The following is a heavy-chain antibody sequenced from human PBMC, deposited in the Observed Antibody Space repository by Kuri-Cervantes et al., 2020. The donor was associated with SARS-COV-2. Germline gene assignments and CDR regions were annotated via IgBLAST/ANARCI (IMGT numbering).Heavy chain of an antibody. CDR1: GYTFTGYY. CDR3: ARDPMAGTIFGVVIDYYYMDV. J-gene: IGHJ6*03. CDR2: INAGNGNT. V-gene: IGHV1-3*01. D-gene: IGHD3-3*01. Sequence: ASVKVSCKASGYTFTGYYMHWLQQAPGQGLEWMGWINAGNGNTKYSQKFQGRVTITRETSASTAYMELGSLRSEDTAVYYCARDPMAGTIFGVVIDYYYMDVWGKGTTVTVSS.